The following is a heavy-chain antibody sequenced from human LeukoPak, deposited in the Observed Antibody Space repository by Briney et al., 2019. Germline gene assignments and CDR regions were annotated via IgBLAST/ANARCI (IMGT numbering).Heavy chain of an antibody. V-gene: IGHV4-34*01. CDR2: INHSGST. CDR3: ARARITMIVVVRGGMGAFDI. D-gene: IGHD3-22*01. J-gene: IGHJ3*02. CDR1: GGSFSGYY. Sequence: SETLSLTCAVYGGSFSGYYWSWIRQPPGKGLEWIGEINHSGSTNYNPSLKSRVTISVDTSKNQFSLKLSSVTAADTAVYYCARARITMIVVVRGGMGAFDIWGQGTMVTVSS.